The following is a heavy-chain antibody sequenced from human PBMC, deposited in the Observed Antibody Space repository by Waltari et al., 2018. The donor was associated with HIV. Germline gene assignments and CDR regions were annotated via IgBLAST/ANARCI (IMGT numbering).Heavy chain of an antibody. CDR1: GYTFPDYY. CDR2: VDPEDGET. Sequence: EVHLVQSGPEVKKPGATVNISCTVSGYTFPDYYIHWVREAPGKGLEWMGGVDPEDGETVYAEKFQGRLTISADTSAATVSFELTGLRSDDTAIYYCASLAAAVYFDAWGQGTPLSVSS. J-gene: IGHJ4*02. D-gene: IGHD6-13*01. V-gene: IGHV1-69-2*01. CDR3: ASLAAAVYFDA.